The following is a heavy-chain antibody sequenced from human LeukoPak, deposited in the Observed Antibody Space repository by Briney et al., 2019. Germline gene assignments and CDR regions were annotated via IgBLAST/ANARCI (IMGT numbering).Heavy chain of an antibody. V-gene: IGHV4-61*02. CDR2: IYTSGST. CDR3: AREPDYYYYGMDV. Sequence: PSQTLSLTCTVSGGSISSGSYYWSWIRQPAGKGLEWIGRIYTSGSTNYNPSLKSRVTISVDTSKNQSSLKLSSVTAADTAVYYCAREPDYYYYGMDVWGQGTTVTVSS. CDR1: GGSISSGSYY. D-gene: IGHD1-14*01. J-gene: IGHJ6*02.